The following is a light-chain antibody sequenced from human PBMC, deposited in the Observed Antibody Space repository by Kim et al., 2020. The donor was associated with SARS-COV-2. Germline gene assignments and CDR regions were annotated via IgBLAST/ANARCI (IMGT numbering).Light chain of an antibody. CDR1: NMGSKS. Sequence: GKTARLTCGGNNMGSKSVHWYQQKPGQAPVLVIYYDSDRPSGIPERFSGSNSGNTATLTISRVEAGDEADYYCQVWDSSSDHPGVVFGGGTQLTVL. V-gene: IGLV3-21*04. CDR2: YDS. CDR3: QVWDSSSDHPGVV. J-gene: IGLJ2*01.